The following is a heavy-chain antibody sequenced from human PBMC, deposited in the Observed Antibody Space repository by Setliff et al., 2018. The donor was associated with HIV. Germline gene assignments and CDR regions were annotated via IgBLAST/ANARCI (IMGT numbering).Heavy chain of an antibody. CDR2: ISSSSSYT. J-gene: IGHJ4*02. D-gene: IGHD1-26*01. CDR1: GFTFSSYS. V-gene: IGHV3-21*04. CDR3: ATDCAVVGGTGSLDS. Sequence: GGSLRLSCAASGFTFSSYSMNWVRQAPGKGLEWVSYISSSSSYTHYADSVKGRFTISRDNSKNTLYLQMNSLRAEDTAVYYCATDCAVVGGTGSLDSWGQGTLVTVSS.